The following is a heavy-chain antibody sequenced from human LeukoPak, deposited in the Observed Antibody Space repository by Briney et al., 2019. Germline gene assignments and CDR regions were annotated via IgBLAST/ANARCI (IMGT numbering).Heavy chain of an antibody. J-gene: IGHJ2*01. CDR3: ARHWPDSSDWYFDL. V-gene: IGHV4-34*01. D-gene: IGHD6-19*01. CDR1: GGSFSGYY. Sequence: SETLSLTCAVYGGSFSGYYWSWIRQPPGKGLEWIGEINHSGSTNYNPSLKSRVTISVDTSKNQFSLKLSSVTAADTAVYYCARHWPDSSDWYFDLWGRGTLVTVSS. CDR2: INHSGST.